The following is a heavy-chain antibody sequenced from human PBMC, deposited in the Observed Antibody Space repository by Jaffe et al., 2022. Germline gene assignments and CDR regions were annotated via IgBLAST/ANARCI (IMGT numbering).Heavy chain of an antibody. CDR2: IYWNDDK. CDR1: GFSLSTNTLG. Sequence: QITLKESGPTLVKPTQTLTLTCTFSGFSLSTNTLGVGWFRQPPGKALEWLALIYWNDDKYYSPSLKSRLTITKDTSRNQVALIMTNMDPVDTATYYCAHRRPDSGWTQRYFDYWGQGTLVTVSS. CDR3: AHRRPDSGWTQRYFDY. D-gene: IGHD6-19*01. J-gene: IGHJ4*02. V-gene: IGHV2-5*01.